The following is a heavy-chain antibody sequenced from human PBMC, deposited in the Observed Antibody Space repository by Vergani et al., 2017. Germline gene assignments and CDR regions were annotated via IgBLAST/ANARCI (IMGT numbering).Heavy chain of an antibody. CDR2: LCPSGST. V-gene: IGHV4-4*07. D-gene: IGHD3-10*01. Sequence: QVQMQESGPGLVKTSETLSLTCSASGAPISYWCWSWLRQPAGKGLEWIGRLCPSGSTNYKPSLKSRVTMSIDTSKNQFPLKLTSVTAADTAVYYCARTVALWCGETKDVGWFDPWGQGTLVTVTS. CDR1: GAPISYWC. J-gene: IGHJ5*02. CDR3: ARTVALWCGETKDVGWFDP.